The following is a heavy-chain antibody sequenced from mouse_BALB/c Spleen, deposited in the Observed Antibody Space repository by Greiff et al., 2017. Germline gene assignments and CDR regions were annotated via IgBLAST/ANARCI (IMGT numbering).Heavy chain of an antibody. Sequence: VQLQQSGAELVRSGASVTLSCTTSGFNIKDYYMLWVQQRPEQGLEWIGWIDPENGDTEYAPKFQGKATMTADTSSNTAYLQLNSLTSEDSAVYYGNYHMNTTGRFAYRGQGSLVTVAA. D-gene: IGHD2-4*01. CDR2: IDPENGDT. CDR3: NYHMNTTGRFAY. J-gene: IGHJ3*01. V-gene: IGHV14-4*02. CDR1: GFNIKDYY.